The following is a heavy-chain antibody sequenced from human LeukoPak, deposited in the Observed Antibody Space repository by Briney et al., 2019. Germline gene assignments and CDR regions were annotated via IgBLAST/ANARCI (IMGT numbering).Heavy chain of an antibody. CDR3: ARASPIDP. J-gene: IGHJ5*02. CDR2: ISSSSSYI. V-gene: IGHV3-21*01. CDR1: GFSFISYG. Sequence: GGSLRLSCAASGFSFISYGMHWVRQAPGKGLEWVSSISSSSSYIYYADSVKGRFTISRDNAKNSLYLQMNSLRAEDTAVYYCARASPIDPWGQGTLVTVSS.